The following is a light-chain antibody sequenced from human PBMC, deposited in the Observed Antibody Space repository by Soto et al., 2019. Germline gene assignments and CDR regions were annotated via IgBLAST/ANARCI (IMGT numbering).Light chain of an antibody. CDR2: EVN. V-gene: IGLV2-8*01. CDR1: SSDVGGYNY. CDR3: SSYAGSSNV. J-gene: IGLJ1*01. Sequence: QSALTQPPSASGSPGQSVAISCTGTSSDVGGYNYVSWYQQHPGQAPKLMIYEVNKRPSGVPDRFSGPKSGNTASLTVYGHQAEDEADYCCSSYAGSSNVFGTGTTVTVL.